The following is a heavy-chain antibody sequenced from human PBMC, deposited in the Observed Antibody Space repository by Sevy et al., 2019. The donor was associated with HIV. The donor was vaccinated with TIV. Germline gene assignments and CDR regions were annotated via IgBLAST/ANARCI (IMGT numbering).Heavy chain of an antibody. J-gene: IGHJ6*02. CDR3: TTAGTQLLSYGMDV. CDR2: IKTKSDGGIT. Sequence: GGSLRLSCAASGFTFTNAWMNWVRQAPGKGLEWVGRIKTKSDGGITYYAAPVKGRFTISRDDSKNTLYLQMNSLKTEDSAVYYCTTAGTQLLSYGMDVWGQGTTVTVSS. D-gene: IGHD3-10*01. V-gene: IGHV3-15*07. CDR1: GFTFTNAW.